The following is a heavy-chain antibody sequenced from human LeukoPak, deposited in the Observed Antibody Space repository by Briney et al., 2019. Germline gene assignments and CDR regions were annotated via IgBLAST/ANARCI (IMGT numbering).Heavy chain of an antibody. Sequence: GGSLRLSCAASGFTFSSYAMSWVRQAPGKGLEWVSAISGSGGSTYYADSVKGRFTISRDNSKNTLYLQMNSLRAEDTAVYYCAKIIVSSVAGSYAPTRYFDYWGQGTLVTVSS. CDR1: GFTFSSYA. J-gene: IGHJ4*02. CDR3: AKIIVSSVAGSYAPTRYFDY. CDR2: ISGSGGST. V-gene: IGHV3-23*01. D-gene: IGHD6-19*01.